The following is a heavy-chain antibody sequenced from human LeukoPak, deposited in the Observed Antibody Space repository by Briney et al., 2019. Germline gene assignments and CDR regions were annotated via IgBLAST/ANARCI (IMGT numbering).Heavy chain of an antibody. J-gene: IGHJ4*02. D-gene: IGHD2-15*01. CDR2: IYNGGST. CDR3: ARGPHCSGGSCYSVSDY. Sequence: KPSQTLSLTCTVSGDSMSSGSYYWSWIRQPAGRGLEWIGRIYNGGSTNYSPSLKSRVTISLDTSKNQFSLKLTSVTAADTAVYYCARGPHCSGGSCYSVSDYWGQGTLVTVSS. V-gene: IGHV4-61*02. CDR1: GDSMSSGSYY.